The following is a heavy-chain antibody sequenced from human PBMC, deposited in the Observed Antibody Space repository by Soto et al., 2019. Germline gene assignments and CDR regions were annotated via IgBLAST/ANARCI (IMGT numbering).Heavy chain of an antibody. D-gene: IGHD3-3*01. V-gene: IGHV4-34*01. Sequence: SETLSLTCAVYGGSFSGYYWSWIRQPPGKGLEWIGEINHSGSTNYNPSLKSRVTISVDTSKNQFSLKLSSVTAADTAVYYCTRRSDYDFWSGYSLGPFNYGGKETLVTVSS. J-gene: IGHJ4*02. CDR3: TRRSDYDFWSGYSLGPFNY. CDR1: GGSFSGYY. CDR2: INHSGST.